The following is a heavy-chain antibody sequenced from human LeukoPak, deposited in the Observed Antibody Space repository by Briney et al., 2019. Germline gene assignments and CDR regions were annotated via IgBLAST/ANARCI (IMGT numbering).Heavy chain of an antibody. Sequence: SETLSLTCTVSGYSISSGYCWGWIRQPPGKGLEWIGNIYHSGSTYYNPSLKSRVTISVDTSKNQFSLKLSSVTAAGTAVYYCAKAYHSSGWYNYLEYWGQGTLVTVSS. V-gene: IGHV4-38-2*02. CDR1: GYSISSGYC. D-gene: IGHD6-19*01. CDR3: AKAYHSSGWYNYLEY. J-gene: IGHJ4*02. CDR2: IYHSGST.